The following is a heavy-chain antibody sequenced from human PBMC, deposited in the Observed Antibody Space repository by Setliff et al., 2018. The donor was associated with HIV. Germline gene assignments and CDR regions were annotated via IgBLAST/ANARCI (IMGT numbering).Heavy chain of an antibody. Sequence: SETLSLTCTVSGDSISSGSKYWTWIRQPAGKGLEWIGRIYSSGSTDYNPSLKSRATVSLDTSKDQFSLKLNSVTAADTAVYYCARLYYGVRGWFDPWGQGTLVTVSS. CDR1: GDSISSGSKY. V-gene: IGHV4-61*02. D-gene: IGHD3-22*01. CDR2: IYSSGST. J-gene: IGHJ5*02. CDR3: ARLYYGVRGWFDP.